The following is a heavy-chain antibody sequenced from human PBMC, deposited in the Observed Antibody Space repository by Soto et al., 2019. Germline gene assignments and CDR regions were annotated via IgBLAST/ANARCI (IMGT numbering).Heavy chain of an antibody. CDR1: GGSISSSSYY. CDR2: IYYSGST. J-gene: IGHJ3*02. V-gene: IGHV4-39*01. CDR3: ARPLTWDGDDRGGDAFDI. D-gene: IGHD4-17*01. Sequence: SETLSLTCTVSGGSISSSSYYWGWIRQPPGKGLEWIGSIYYSGSTYYNPSLKSRVTISVDTSKNQFSLKLSSVTAADTAVYYCARPLTWDGDDRGGDAFDIWGQGTMVTVSS.